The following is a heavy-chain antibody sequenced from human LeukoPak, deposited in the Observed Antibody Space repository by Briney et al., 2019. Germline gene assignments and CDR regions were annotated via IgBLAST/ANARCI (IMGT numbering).Heavy chain of an antibody. Sequence: SETLSLTCTVSGGSISSYYWSWIRQPPGKGLEWIGYIYDSGSTNYNPSLKSRITISVDTSKNQFSLKLSSVTAADTAVYYCACLTTADAFDIWGQGTMVTVSS. CDR2: IYDSGST. V-gene: IGHV4-59*01. CDR3: ACLTTADAFDI. CDR1: GGSISSYY. J-gene: IGHJ3*02. D-gene: IGHD3-22*01.